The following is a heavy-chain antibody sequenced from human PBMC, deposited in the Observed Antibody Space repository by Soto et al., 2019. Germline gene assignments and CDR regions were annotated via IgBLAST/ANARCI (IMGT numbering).Heavy chain of an antibody. Sequence: GGSLRLSCAASGFAFSTYAMSWVRQTPGKGLEWVSAVGGGGSSTYYAESVKGRFTISRDNSIDTLFLQMNSLRAEDTAVYYCAKSRTVYYFDSWGQDFDYWGRGTLVTVSS. J-gene: IGHJ4*02. CDR1: GFAFSTYA. D-gene: IGHD1-26*01. V-gene: IGHV3-23*01. CDR3: AKSRTVYYFDSWGQDFDY. CDR2: VGGGGSST.